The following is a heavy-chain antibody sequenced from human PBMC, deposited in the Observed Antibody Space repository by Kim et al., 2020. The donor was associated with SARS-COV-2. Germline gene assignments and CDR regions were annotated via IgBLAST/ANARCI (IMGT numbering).Heavy chain of an antibody. D-gene: IGHD6-13*01. V-gene: IGHV1-46*01. Sequence: STSYPQKFQGRVTMTRDTSTSTVYMELSSLRSEDTAVYYCAREEAAAGTYWGQGPLVTVSS. J-gene: IGHJ4*02. CDR3: AREEAAAGTY. CDR2: ST.